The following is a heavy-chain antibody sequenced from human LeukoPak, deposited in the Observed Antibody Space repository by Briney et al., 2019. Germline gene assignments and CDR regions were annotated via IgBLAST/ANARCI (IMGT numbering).Heavy chain of an antibody. CDR1: VGSISSYY. J-gene: IGHJ6*03. CDR3: ARAKGSSSWSDDYYYYMDV. Sequence: SETLSLTRTVSVGSISSYYWSWIRQPPAKGLEWIGYIYYSGSTNYNPSLKSRVTISVDTSKNQFSLKLSSVTAADTAVYYCARAKGSSSWSDDYYYYMDVWGKGTTVTISS. V-gene: IGHV4-59*01. D-gene: IGHD6-13*01. CDR2: IYYSGST.